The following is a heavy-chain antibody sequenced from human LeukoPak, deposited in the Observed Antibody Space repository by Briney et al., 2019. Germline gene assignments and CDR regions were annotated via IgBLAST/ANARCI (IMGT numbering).Heavy chain of an antibody. CDR3: ARDRPGVVGGNWFDP. V-gene: IGHV4-30-4*01. CDR1: GGSMRSGDYY. Sequence: SQTLSLTCTVSGGSMRSGDYYWSWIRQPPGKGLEWIGNINYSGSTDYNPSLKSRVAISVDTSKNQFSLRLSSVTAADTAVYYCARDRPGVVGGNWFDPWGQGTLVIVSS. CDR2: INYSGST. D-gene: IGHD1-26*01. J-gene: IGHJ5*02.